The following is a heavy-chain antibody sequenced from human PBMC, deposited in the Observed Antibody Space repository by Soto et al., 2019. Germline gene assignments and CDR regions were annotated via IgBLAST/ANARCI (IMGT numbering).Heavy chain of an antibody. CDR2: IVVGSGNT. J-gene: IGHJ4*02. CDR1: GFAFTSSA. D-gene: IGHD3-9*01. V-gene: IGHV1-58*01. Sequence: QMQLVQSGPEVKKPGTSVKVSCKASGFAFTSSAVQWVRQARGQRLEWIGWIVVGSGNTNYAQKFQERVTITRDMSTSTAYMELSSLRSEDTAVYYCAAAPFDPVLRYFDWQIWGQGTLVTVSS. CDR3: AAAPFDPVLRYFDWQI.